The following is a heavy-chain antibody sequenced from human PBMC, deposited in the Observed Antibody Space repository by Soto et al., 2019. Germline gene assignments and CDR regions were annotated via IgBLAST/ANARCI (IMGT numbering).Heavy chain of an antibody. Sequence: QVQLVESGGGVVQPGRSLRLSCAASGFTFSSYGMHWVRQAPGKGLEWVAVIWYDGCNKYYADSVKGRFTISRDNSKNTLYLQMNSLRAEDTAVYYCAREFGEFDYYYYGMDVWGQGTTVTVSS. CDR2: IWYDGCNK. CDR3: AREFGEFDYYYYGMDV. CDR1: GFTFSSYG. J-gene: IGHJ6*02. V-gene: IGHV3-33*01. D-gene: IGHD3-10*01.